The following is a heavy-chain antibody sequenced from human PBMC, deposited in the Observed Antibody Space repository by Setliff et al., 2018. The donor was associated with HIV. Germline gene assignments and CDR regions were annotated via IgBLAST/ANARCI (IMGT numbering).Heavy chain of an antibody. D-gene: IGHD3-22*01. Sequence: PSETLSLTCTVSGGSITSGGDSWSWIRQHPGKGLKWIGYISYSGITYYDQSLKSRLTMSVDTSNNQFSLKLSSATAADTAVYYCARVLGVRRDYYDSSAPLRAAFDIWGQGTMVT. CDR2: ISYSGIT. V-gene: IGHV4-31*03. J-gene: IGHJ3*02. CDR3: ARVLGVRRDYYDSSAPLRAAFDI. CDR1: GGSITSGGDS.